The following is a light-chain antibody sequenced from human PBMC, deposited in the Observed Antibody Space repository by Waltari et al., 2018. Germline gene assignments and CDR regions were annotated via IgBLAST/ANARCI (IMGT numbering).Light chain of an antibody. CDR2: YAS. V-gene: IGKV1-33*01. CDR3: QHYNNLPYT. CDR1: KEIRKN. Sequence: IQMTQSPSSLSASIGDRVTITCRASKEIRKNLSWLQERLGKAHKLLIYYASNLGAGVPSRFSETGSVTDFSLTISSLQPEDSATYYCQHYNNLPYTFSRGTKLQIK. J-gene: IGKJ2*01.